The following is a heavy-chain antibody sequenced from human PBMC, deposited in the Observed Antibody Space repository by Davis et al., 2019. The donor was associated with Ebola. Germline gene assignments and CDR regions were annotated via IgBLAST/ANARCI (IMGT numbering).Heavy chain of an antibody. CDR2: INPNSGGT. CDR3: ARRGRALSGYFQH. CDR1: GYTFTGYY. D-gene: IGHD3-10*01. J-gene: IGHJ1*01. Sequence: ASVTVSCKASGYTFTGYYMHWVRQAPGHGLEWMGWINPNSGGTNYAQKFQGRVTMTRDTSISTAYMELSRLRSDDTAVYYCARRGRALSGYFQHWGQGTLVTVSS. V-gene: IGHV1-2*02.